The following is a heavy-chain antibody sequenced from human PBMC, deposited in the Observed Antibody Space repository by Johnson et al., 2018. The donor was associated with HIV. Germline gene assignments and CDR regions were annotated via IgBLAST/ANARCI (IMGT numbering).Heavy chain of an antibody. CDR1: GFTFSNYA. V-gene: IGHV3-23*04. CDR3: ARTQRVTMIVVSLGAFDI. J-gene: IGHJ3*02. Sequence: VQLVESGGGVVRPGRSLSLSCTASGFTFSNYAMTWVRQAPGKGLEWVSSISGSDGATYYAVSVKGRFTISTDNSNNTLYLQMNSLRAEDTAVYYCARTQRVTMIVVSLGAFDIWGQGTMVTVSS. D-gene: IGHD3-22*01. CDR2: ISGSDGAT.